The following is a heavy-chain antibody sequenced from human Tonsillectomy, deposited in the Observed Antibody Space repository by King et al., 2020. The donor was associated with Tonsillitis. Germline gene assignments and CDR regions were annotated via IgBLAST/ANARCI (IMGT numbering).Heavy chain of an antibody. D-gene: IGHD7-27*01. CDR1: GYSFTNYW. CDR2: IYPGDSDT. CDR3: ARQFGLTGDYWFDP. Sequence: QLVQSGAEVKRPGDSLKISCKGSGYSFTNYWIGWVRQMPGKGLEWMGIIYPGDSDTRYSPSFQGQVTISADKSISTAYLQWNSLKTSDTAMYYCARQFGLTGDYWFDPWGQGTLVTVSS. V-gene: IGHV5-51*01. J-gene: IGHJ5*02.